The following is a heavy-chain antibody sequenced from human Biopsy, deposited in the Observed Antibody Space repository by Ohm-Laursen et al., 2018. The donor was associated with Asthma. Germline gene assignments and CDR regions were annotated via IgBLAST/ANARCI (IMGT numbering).Heavy chain of an antibody. D-gene: IGHD2-15*01. CDR1: GFSFSSYG. V-gene: IGHV3-30*03. Sequence: SLRLSCTAPGFSFSSYGMHWVRQTPGKGLEWVAVISFDGTNKYYADSVKGRFTIPRDNSKNTLDLQMNSLSAEDSAVYYCARVDGVVEPATRMGGMDVWGQGTTVTVSS. J-gene: IGHJ6*02. CDR3: ARVDGVVEPATRMGGMDV. CDR2: ISFDGTNK.